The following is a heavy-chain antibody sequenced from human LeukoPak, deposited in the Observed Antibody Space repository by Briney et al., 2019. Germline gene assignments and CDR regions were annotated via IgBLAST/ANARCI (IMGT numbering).Heavy chain of an antibody. CDR2: ISGSGGST. CDR3: AKGYSPFGGVIGSFDY. V-gene: IGHV3-23*01. D-gene: IGHD3-16*02. CDR1: GFTFSSYA. J-gene: IGHJ4*02. Sequence: AGGSLRLSCAASGFTFSSYAMSWVRQAPGKGLEWVSAISGSGGSTYYADSVKGRFTISRDNSKNTLYLQMNSLRAEDTAVYYCAKGYSPFGGVIGSFDYWGQGTLVTVSS.